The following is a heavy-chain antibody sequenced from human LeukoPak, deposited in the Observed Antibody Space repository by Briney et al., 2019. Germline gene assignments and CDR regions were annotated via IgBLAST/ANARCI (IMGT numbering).Heavy chain of an antibody. D-gene: IGHD2-15*01. J-gene: IGHJ3*02. CDR1: GFTFSSYG. CDR2: ISYDGSNK. CDR3: ARDLYANPDVVVVAAHLPDAFDI. Sequence: PGGSLRLSCAASGFTFSSYGMHWVRQAPGKGLEWVAVISYDGSNKYYADSVKGRFTISRDNAKNSLYLQMNSLRAEDTAVYYCARDLYANPDVVVVAAHLPDAFDIWGQGTMVTVSS. V-gene: IGHV3-30*03.